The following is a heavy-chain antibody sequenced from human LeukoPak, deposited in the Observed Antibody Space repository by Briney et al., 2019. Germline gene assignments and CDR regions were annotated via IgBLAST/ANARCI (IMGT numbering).Heavy chain of an antibody. CDR3: ARDSGYYDILRQRPNNYYYYMDV. D-gene: IGHD3-9*01. CDR1: GGSISSGGYY. Sequence: SETLSLTCTVSGGSISSGGYYWSWIRQPPGKGLEWIGYIYHSGSTYYNPSLKSRVTISVDRSKNQFSLKLSSVTAADTAVYYCARDSGYYDILRQRPNNYYYYMDVWGKGTTVTVSS. J-gene: IGHJ6*03. CDR2: IYHSGST. V-gene: IGHV4-30-2*01.